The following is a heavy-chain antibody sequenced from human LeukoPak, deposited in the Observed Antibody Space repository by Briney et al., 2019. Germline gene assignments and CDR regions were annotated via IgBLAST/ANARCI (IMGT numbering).Heavy chain of an antibody. CDR3: AREGALDYDSSGYYTPGVGYFDY. J-gene: IGHJ4*02. CDR1: GFTFSKAW. V-gene: IGHV3-33*08. D-gene: IGHD3-22*01. CDR2: IWYDGSNK. Sequence: GGSLRLSCAASGFTFSKAWVSGVAQAPGKGLGGGGVIWYDGSNKYYADSVKGRFTISRDNSKNTLYLQMNSLRAEDTAVYYCAREGALDYDSSGYYTPGVGYFDYWGQGTLVTVSS.